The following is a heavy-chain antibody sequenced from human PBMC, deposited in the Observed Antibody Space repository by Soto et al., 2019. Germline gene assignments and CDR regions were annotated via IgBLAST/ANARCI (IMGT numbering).Heavy chain of an antibody. V-gene: IGHV3-21*01. J-gene: IGHJ3*02. Sequence: EVQLVESGGGLVKPGGSLRLSCAASGFTFSSYSMNWVRQAPGKGLEWVSSISSSSSYIYYADSVKGRFTISRDNAKNSLDLQMNSLRAEDTAVYYCAREGCSSTSCYFGYDFWSGYFAFDIWGQGTMVTVSS. CDR3: AREGCSSTSCYFGYDFWSGYFAFDI. CDR1: GFTFSSYS. CDR2: ISSSSSYI. D-gene: IGHD3-3*01.